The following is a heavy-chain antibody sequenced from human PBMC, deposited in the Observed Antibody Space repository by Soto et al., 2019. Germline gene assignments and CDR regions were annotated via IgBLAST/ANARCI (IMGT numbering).Heavy chain of an antibody. CDR2: IIPIFGTA. D-gene: IGHD2-2*02. Sequence: SVKVSCKASGGTFSSYAINWVRQAPGQGLEWMGGIIPIFGTANYAQKFQGRVTITADESTSTAYMELSSLRSEDTAMYYCARDLAGYCSSTTCYIAWFDPWGQGTLVTV. J-gene: IGHJ5*02. CDR3: ARDLAGYCSSTTCYIAWFDP. V-gene: IGHV1-69*13. CDR1: GGTFSSYA.